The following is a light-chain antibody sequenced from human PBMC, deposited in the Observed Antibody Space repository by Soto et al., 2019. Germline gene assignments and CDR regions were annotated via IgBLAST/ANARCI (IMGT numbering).Light chain of an antibody. Sequence: QSALAQPASASGSPGQSITISCTGGSSDIGGYNYVSWYQQHPGRAPRLLILEVTNRPSGVPDRFSGSKSGNTASLSIRGLQAEDEADYFCSSYSSKTPPYVFGTGTKVTVL. J-gene: IGLJ1*01. V-gene: IGLV2-14*01. CDR3: SSYSSKTPPYV. CDR2: EVT. CDR1: SSDIGGYNY.